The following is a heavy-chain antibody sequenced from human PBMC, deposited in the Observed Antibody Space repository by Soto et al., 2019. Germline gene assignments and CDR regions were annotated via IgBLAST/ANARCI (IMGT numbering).Heavy chain of an antibody. CDR1: GFTFSSYA. V-gene: IGHV3-23*01. J-gene: IGHJ3*02. CDR2: ITGGGGGT. D-gene: IGHD1-1*01. CDR3: AKALIQLEPLGRAFDI. Sequence: EVQLLESGGSLVQPGGSLRLSCAASGFTFSSYAMSWVRQAPGKGLEWVSAITGGGGGTYYAGSVKSRFAISRDNSKNTLYLQMNSLRAEDTAVYYCAKALIQLEPLGRAFDIWGQGTMVTVSS.